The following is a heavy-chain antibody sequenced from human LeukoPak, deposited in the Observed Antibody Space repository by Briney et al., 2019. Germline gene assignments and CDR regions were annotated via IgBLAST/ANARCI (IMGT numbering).Heavy chain of an antibody. V-gene: IGHV3-53*01. CDR3: ARGWVVATGGFDM. J-gene: IGHJ3*02. Sequence: AGGSLRLSCAASGFTVSLYYMTWVHQAPGKGLEWVSVIYSGGPTYYADSVKGRFTISRDNSKNTVYLQMNSLRGEDTAVYFCARGWVVATGGFDMWGQGTMVTVSS. CDR1: GFTVSLYY. D-gene: IGHD2-8*02. CDR2: IYSGGPT.